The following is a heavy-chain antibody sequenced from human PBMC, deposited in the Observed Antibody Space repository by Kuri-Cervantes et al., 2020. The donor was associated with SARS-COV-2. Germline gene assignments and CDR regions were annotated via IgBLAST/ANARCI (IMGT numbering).Heavy chain of an antibody. CDR2: TSSSSSYS. V-gene: IGHV3-11*06. CDR3: ARHYGSGSYSFMHV. D-gene: IGHD3-10*01. Sequence: GGSLRLSCAASGFIFSDSYMSWVRQAPGKGLEWVSYTSSSSSYSYYADSVKGRFTISRDNAKNSLYLQMNSLRAEDTAVYYCARHYGSGSYSFMHVWGKGTPVTVSS. CDR1: GFIFSDSY. J-gene: IGHJ6*03.